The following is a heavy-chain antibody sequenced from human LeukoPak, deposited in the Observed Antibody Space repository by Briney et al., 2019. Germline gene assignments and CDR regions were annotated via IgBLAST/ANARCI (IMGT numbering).Heavy chain of an antibody. CDR1: GFTFSSYA. J-gene: IGHJ3*02. CDR3: AKDIVVVVAATHDAFDI. V-gene: IGHV3-23*01. D-gene: IGHD2-15*01. CDR2: ISGIGGST. Sequence: GASLKLPCAASGFTFSSYAMSGARQPPGKGLEWASAISGIGGSTYYADSVKGRFTISRDKSKNTLYLQMNSLRAGDTAVYYCAKDIVVVVAATHDAFDIWGQGTMVTVSS.